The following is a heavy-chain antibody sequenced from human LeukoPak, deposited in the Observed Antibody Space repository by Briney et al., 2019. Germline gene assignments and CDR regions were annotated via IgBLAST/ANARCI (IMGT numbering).Heavy chain of an antibody. J-gene: IGHJ6*02. D-gene: IGHD6-13*01. CDR1: GYTFTSYY. CDR2: INPSGGST. Sequence: ASVKVSCKASGYTFTSYYMHWVRQAPGQGLEWMGIINPSGGSTSYAQKFQGRVTMTRDTSTGTVYMELSSLRSEDTAVYYCARDSGIGSSSWWIYYYYGMDVWGQGTTVTVSS. V-gene: IGHV1-46*01. CDR3: ARDSGIGSSSWWIYYYYGMDV.